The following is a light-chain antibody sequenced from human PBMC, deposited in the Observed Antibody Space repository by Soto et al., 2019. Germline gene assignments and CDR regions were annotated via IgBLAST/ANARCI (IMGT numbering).Light chain of an antibody. CDR1: SGHSSYI. CDR3: ETWDSNTRV. V-gene: IGLV4-60*02. CDR2: LEGSGSY. J-gene: IGLJ3*02. Sequence: QPVLTQSSSASASLGSSVKLTCTLSSGHSSYIIAWHQQQPGTAPRYLMKLEGSGSYNTGSGVPDRFSGSSSGADRYLTISNLQFDDEADYYCETWDSNTRVFGGGTKVAVL.